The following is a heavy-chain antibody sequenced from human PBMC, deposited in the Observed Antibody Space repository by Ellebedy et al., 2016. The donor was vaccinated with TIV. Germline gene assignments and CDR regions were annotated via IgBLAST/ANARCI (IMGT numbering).Heavy chain of an antibody. J-gene: IGHJ5*02. CDR3: AKGSSISPRPKSFDP. CDR1: GFTFSSYW. D-gene: IGHD6-6*01. CDR2: IKQDGSEK. Sequence: GESLKISCAASGFTFSSYWMSWVRQAPGKGLEWVANIKQDGSEKYYVDSVKGRFTISRDNAKNSLYLQMNSLRAEDTAVYYCAKGSSISPRPKSFDPWGQGTLVTVSS. V-gene: IGHV3-7*03.